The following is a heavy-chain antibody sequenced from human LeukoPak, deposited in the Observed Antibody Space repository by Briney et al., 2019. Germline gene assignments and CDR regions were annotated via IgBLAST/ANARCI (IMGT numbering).Heavy chain of an antibody. J-gene: IGHJ4*02. CDR2: IGDSGSNT. D-gene: IGHD3-9*01. V-gene: IGHV3-23*01. CDR3: AKVSIFQGASDY. Sequence: PGGSLRLSCAASGFIFSNSAMTWVRQAPGKGLEWVSVIGDSGSNTYYADSVKGRFTISRDNSKNTLYLQMSSLRAEDTAIYYCAKVSIFQGASDYWGQGTLVTVSP. CDR1: GFIFSNSA.